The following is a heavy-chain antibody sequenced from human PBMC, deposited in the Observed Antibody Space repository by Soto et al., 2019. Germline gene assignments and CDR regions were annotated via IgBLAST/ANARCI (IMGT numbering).Heavy chain of an antibody. J-gene: IGHJ4*02. CDR2: INHSGST. CDR1: GGSFSGYY. D-gene: IGHD3-10*01. V-gene: IGHV4-34*01. CDR3: ARGVRGSGS. Sequence: SETLSLTCAVYGGSFSGYYWSWIRQPPGKGLEWIGEINHSGSTNYNPSLKSRVTISVDTSKNQFSLKLSSVTAADTAVYYCARGVRGSGSWGQGTLVTVSS.